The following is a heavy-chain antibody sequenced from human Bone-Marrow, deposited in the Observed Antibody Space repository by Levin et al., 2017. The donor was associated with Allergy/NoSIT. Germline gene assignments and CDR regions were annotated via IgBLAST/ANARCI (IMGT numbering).Heavy chain of an antibody. V-gene: IGHV3-74*01. CDR2: INSDGSIT. J-gene: IGHJ4*02. Sequence: GGSLRLSCAASGFTFSGYWMHWVRQVPGKGLIWVSRINSDGSITTYADSVKGRFSISRDNAKNTLFLQMNSLRPEDTAVYYCAGREGECSGGTCYFDYWGQGSLVTVSS. CDR3: AGREGECSGGTCYFDY. D-gene: IGHD2-15*01. CDR1: GFTFSGYW.